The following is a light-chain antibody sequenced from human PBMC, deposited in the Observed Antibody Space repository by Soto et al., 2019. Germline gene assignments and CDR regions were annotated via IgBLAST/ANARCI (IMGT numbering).Light chain of an antibody. CDR2: AAS. CDR3: QQLNSYPLT. J-gene: IGKJ4*01. Sequence: DIQLTQSPSFLSASVGDRVTITCRASQGISSYLAWYQQKPGKAPKLLIYAASTLQSGVPSRFSGSGSGTEFTLTISSLQPEDFATYDFQQLNSYPLTFGGGTKVEIK. V-gene: IGKV1-9*01. CDR1: QGISSY.